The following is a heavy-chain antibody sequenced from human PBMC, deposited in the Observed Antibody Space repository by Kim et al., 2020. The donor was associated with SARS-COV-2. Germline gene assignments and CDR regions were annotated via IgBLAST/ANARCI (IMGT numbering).Heavy chain of an antibody. CDR3: TTLNRVPAALGFYYYYYGMDV. CDR1: GFTFSNAW. J-gene: IGHJ6*02. D-gene: IGHD2-2*01. Sequence: GGSLRLSCAASGFTFSNAWMSWVRQAPGKGLEWVGRIKSKTDGGTTDYAAPVKGRFTISRDDSKNTLYLQMNSLKTEDTAVYYCTTLNRVPAALGFYYYYYGMDVWGQGTTVTVSS. CDR2: IKSKTDGGTT. V-gene: IGHV3-15*01.